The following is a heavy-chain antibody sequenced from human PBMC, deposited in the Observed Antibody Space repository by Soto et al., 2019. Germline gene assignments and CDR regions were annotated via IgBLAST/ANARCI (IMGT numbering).Heavy chain of an antibody. V-gene: IGHV1-46*01. CDR3: ASAPPPIYDYVWGSYRYRPSGVDY. J-gene: IGHJ4*02. CDR1: GYTFTSYY. Sequence: QVQLVQSGAEVKKPGASVKVSCKASGYTFTSYYMHWVRQAPGQGLEWMGIINPSGGSTSYAQKFQGRVTMTRDTSTSTVYMELSSLRSEDTAVYYCASAPPPIYDYVWGSYRYRPSGVDYWGQGTLVTVSS. CDR2: INPSGGST. D-gene: IGHD3-16*02.